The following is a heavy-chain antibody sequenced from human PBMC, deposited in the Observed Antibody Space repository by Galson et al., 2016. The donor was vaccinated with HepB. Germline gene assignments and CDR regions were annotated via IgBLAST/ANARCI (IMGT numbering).Heavy chain of an antibody. Sequence: SVKVSCKASGGTFNNFAITWVRQTPGQGLEWMGGIIPLFATANYAQRFQGRVTITADESTSTAYMELSSLRSEDTAVYYGVTQITMTQGAIIYPKSIDYWGQGTLVTVSS. CDR2: IIPLFATA. V-gene: IGHV1-69*13. J-gene: IGHJ4*02. D-gene: IGHD3-10*01. CDR3: VTQITMTQGAIIYPKSIDY. CDR1: GGTFNNFA.